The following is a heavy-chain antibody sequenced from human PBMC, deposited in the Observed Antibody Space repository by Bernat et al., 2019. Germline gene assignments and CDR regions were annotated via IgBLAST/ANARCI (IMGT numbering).Heavy chain of an antibody. CDR1: GFSVTTSGVG. CDR2: IYWDDDK. J-gene: IGHJ5*02. D-gene: IGHD1-26*01. V-gene: IGHV2-5*02. Sequence: ITLKESGPTLVKPTQTLTLTCTFSGFSVTTSGVGVGWIRQPPGKALEWLAVIYWDDDKRYSPSLKSRLTITKDTSKNQVVLTMTNMDPMDTATYYCAYRQPVGPSKYNWFDPWRQGTLVTVSS. CDR3: AYRQPVGPSKYNWFDP.